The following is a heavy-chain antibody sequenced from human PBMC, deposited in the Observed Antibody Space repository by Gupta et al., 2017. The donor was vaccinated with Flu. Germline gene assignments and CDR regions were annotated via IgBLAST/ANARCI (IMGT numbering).Heavy chain of an antibody. CDR2: ISNSGVNT. Sequence: EVQLLESGGGLVQPGGSLRLSCAASGFTLNSFAMSWVRHAPGKGLEGVSSISNSGVNTFNADSVKGRFTISRDNAKSTLYLQMKRLRVDDTAVYYCARSPGVVIESLFDPWGQGTLVTVSS. J-gene: IGHJ5*02. D-gene: IGHD3-3*01. V-gene: IGHV3-23*01. CDR3: ARSPGVVIESLFDP. CDR1: GFTLNSFA.